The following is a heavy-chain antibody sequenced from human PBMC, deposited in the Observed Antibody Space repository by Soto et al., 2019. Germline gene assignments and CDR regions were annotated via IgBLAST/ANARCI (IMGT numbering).Heavy chain of an antibody. Sequence: PGGSLRLSCAASGFTFSSYSMNWVRQAPGKGLEWVSYISSSSSTIYYADSVKGRFTISRDNAKNSLYLQMNSLRDEDTAVYYCAREGTRYMTPGWRGGMDVWGQGTTVTVSS. V-gene: IGHV3-48*02. CDR1: GFTFSSYS. CDR3: AREGTRYMTPGWRGGMDV. CDR2: ISSSSSTI. J-gene: IGHJ6*02. D-gene: IGHD4-17*01.